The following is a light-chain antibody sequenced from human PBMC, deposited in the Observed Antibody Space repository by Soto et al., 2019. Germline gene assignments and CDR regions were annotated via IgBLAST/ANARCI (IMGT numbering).Light chain of an antibody. J-gene: IGKJ4*01. CDR3: QQRRDWPLT. CDR1: QSLNSY. CDR2: DAS. Sequence: EIVLTQSPATLSLSPGERATLSCRASQSLNSYLAWFQQIPGQAPRLLIYDASNRATGIPARFSGRGSGTDFTLTISNLEPADFAVYYWQQRRDWPLTFGGGTKVEI. V-gene: IGKV3-11*01.